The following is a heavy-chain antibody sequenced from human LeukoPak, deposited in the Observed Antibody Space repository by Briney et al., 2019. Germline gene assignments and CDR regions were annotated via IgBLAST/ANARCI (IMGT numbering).Heavy chain of an antibody. J-gene: IGHJ4*02. V-gene: IGHV3-21*01. CDR3: ARDQYYDYVSPGYFDY. D-gene: IGHD3-16*01. Sequence: GGSLRLSCAASGFTFSSYSMNWVRQAPGKGLEWVSSISSSSSYIYYADSVKGRFTIPRDNAKNSLYLQMNSLRAEDTAVYHCARDQYYDYVSPGYFDYWGQGTLVTVSS. CDR2: ISSSSSYI. CDR1: GFTFSSYS.